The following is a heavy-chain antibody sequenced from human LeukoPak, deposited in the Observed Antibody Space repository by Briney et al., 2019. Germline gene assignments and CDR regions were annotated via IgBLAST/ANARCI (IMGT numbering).Heavy chain of an antibody. V-gene: IGHV1-2*02. Sequence: ASVKVSCKASGYTFTGYYMHWVRQAPGQGLEWMGWINPNSGGTNYAQKFQGRVTMTRDTSISTAYMELSRLRSDDTAMYYCATGLSPDSSGFFDYWGQGTLVTVSS. CDR1: GYTFTGYY. CDR3: ATGLSPDSSGFFDY. J-gene: IGHJ4*02. CDR2: INPNSGGT. D-gene: IGHD3-22*01.